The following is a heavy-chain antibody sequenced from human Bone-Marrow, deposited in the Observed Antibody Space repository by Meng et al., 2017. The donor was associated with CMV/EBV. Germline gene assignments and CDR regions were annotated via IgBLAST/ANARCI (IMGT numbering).Heavy chain of an antibody. D-gene: IGHD3-10*01. CDR3: ARLRTDISGSNRPDWVDP. V-gene: IGHV5-51*01. J-gene: IGHJ5*02. CDR2: IYPGDSDT. CDR1: GYSFTNYW. Sequence: KVYCKGSGYSFTNYWIGWVRQMPGKGLEWMGIIYPGDSDTRYSPSFQGQVTISADKSISTAYLQWSSLKASDTAMYYCARLRTDISGSNRPDWVDPWGQGTLVTVSS.